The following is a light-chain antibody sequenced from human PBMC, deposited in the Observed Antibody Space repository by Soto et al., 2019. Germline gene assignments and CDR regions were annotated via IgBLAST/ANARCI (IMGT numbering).Light chain of an antibody. Sequence: DVQMTQSPSALSAAIGDRVTITCRASQNVATSEAWYQQKGDRAPKLLIYRATSLQDGVPSRFSGTGSGTDFTLTINTLQADDFGMYYCQQYVSLQYTFGHGTKL. J-gene: IGKJ2*01. CDR1: QNVATS. CDR3: QQYVSLQYT. CDR2: RAT. V-gene: IGKV1-5*03.